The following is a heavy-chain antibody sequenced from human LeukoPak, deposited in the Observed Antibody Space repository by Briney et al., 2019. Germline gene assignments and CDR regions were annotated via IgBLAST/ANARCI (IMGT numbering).Heavy chain of an antibody. CDR3: ARGGDDYGDYFDY. J-gene: IGHJ4*02. D-gene: IGHD4-17*01. CDR2: IYYSGST. CDR1: GGSISSYY. V-gene: IGHV4-59*01. Sequence: KPSETLSLTCTVPGGSISSYYWSWIRQPPGKGLEWIGYIYYSGSTNYNPSLKSRVTISVDTSKNQFSLKLSSVTAADTAVYYCARGGDDYGDYFDYWGQGTLVTVSS.